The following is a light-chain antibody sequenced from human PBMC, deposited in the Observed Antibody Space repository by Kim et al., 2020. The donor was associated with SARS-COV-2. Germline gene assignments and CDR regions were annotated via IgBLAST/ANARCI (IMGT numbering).Light chain of an antibody. CDR3: GTWDSSLSAVV. CDR1: SANIGNNY. CDR2: DNN. V-gene: IGLV1-51*01. Sequence: GQKVNISCSGSSANIGNNYVSWYQQLPGTAPKLLIYDNNKRPSGIPDRFSDSKSGTSATLDITGLQTGDEADYYCGTWDSSLSAVVFGGGTQLTVL. J-gene: IGLJ2*01.